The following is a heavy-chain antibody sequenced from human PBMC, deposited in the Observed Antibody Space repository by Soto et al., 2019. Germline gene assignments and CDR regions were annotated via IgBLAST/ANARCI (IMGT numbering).Heavy chain of an antibody. CDR3: ARTRPYCSSTSCYGWFDP. J-gene: IGHJ5*02. Sequence: PSETLSLTCAVSGYSISSSNWWGWIRQPPGKGLEWIGYIYYSGSTYYNPSLKSRVTMSVDTSKNQFSLKLSSVTAVDTAVYYCARTRPYCSSTSCYGWFDPWGQGTMVTVSS. V-gene: IGHV4-28*01. D-gene: IGHD2-2*01. CDR2: IYYSGST. CDR1: GYSISSSNW.